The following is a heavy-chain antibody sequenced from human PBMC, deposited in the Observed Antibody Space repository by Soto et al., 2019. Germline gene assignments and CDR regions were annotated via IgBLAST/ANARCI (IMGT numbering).Heavy chain of an antibody. CDR1: RLTLGIHA. Sequence: QPGCSLRLGCEASRLTLGIHAMPGLRKAPGKGLEWVAVISKDGSDKYSADSVKGRFTISRDNSKNTLSLQMNSLRPEDTAVYYCARDLASSGDHFDFWGLGTLVTGSS. J-gene: IGHJ4*02. CDR3: ARDLASSGDHFDF. D-gene: IGHD7-27*01. V-gene: IGHV3-30-3*01. CDR2: ISKDGSDK.